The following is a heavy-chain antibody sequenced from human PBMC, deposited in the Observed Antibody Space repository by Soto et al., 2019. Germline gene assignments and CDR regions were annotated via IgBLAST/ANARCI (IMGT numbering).Heavy chain of an antibody. CDR3: AGAVREVNVLFGP. CDR2: NYNSGST. D-gene: IGHD3-10*01. J-gene: IGHJ5*02. V-gene: IGHV4-59*03. CDR1: CSFISYYF. Sequence: SAAQVFSNTSSCSFISYYFCRLIRQPPGKGQERRRNNYNSGSTNYKPSLQSRVTISIDTSKNQVYMKLSSVTAEDTAVYYCAGAVREVNVLFGPWGQGTLVTVSS.